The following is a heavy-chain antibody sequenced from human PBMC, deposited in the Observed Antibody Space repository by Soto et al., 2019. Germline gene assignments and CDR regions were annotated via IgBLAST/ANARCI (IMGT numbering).Heavy chain of an antibody. J-gene: IGHJ4*02. CDR1: GYSSTTYG. CDR2: VSAYNGNT. CDR3: AGHRDGDYCYNY. Sequence: QVQLVQSGAEVKKPGASVKVSCKASGYSSTTYGINWVRQAPGQGLEWMGWVSAYNGNTHYAQKFQGRVTMTTDTSTSTAYMERRSLRSDDTAVYYCAGHRDGDYCYNYWGQGTLVTVSS. D-gene: IGHD4-17*01. V-gene: IGHV1-18*01.